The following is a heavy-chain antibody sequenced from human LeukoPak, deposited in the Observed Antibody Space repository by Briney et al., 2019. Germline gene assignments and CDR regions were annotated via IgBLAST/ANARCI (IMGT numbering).Heavy chain of an antibody. D-gene: IGHD3-10*01. CDR3: ARGGRLLLWFGEA. CDR1: GGSFSGYY. CDR2: INHSGST. Sequence: SETLSLTCAVYGGSFSGYYWSWIRQPPGKGLEWIGEINHSGSTNYNPSLKSRVTISVDTSKNQFSLKLSSVTAADTAVYYCARGGRLLLWFGEAWGQGTLVTVSS. J-gene: IGHJ4*02. V-gene: IGHV4-34*01.